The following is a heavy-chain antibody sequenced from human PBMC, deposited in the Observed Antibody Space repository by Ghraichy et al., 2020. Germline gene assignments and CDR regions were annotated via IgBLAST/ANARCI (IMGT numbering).Heavy chain of an antibody. D-gene: IGHD3-9*01. J-gene: IGHJ5*02. CDR1: GYSFTNYG. CDR2: IHPGNGAT. Sequence: ASVKVSCKASGYSFTNYGMHWVRQAPGQNREWLGWIHPGNGATKYPQTFQGRVTITRDTSSTTVYMELSSLRSDDSAVYFCARDWGGYYFDPWGQGALVSVSS. V-gene: IGHV1-3*01. CDR3: ARDWGGYYFDP.